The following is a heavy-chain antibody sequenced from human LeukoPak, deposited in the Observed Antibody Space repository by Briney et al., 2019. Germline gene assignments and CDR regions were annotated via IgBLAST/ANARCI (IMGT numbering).Heavy chain of an antibody. J-gene: IGHJ4*02. Sequence: SETLSLTRAVYGGSFSGYYWSWIRQPPGKGLEWIGEINHSGSTNYNPSLKSRVTISVDTSKNQFSLKLSSVTAADTAVYYCARREYHTLGNYWGQGTLVTVSS. V-gene: IGHV4-34*01. CDR3: ARREYHTLGNY. D-gene: IGHD2-2*01. CDR2: INHSGST. CDR1: GGSFSGYY.